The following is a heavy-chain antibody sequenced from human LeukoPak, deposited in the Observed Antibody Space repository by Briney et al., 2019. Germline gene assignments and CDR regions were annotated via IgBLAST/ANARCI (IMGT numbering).Heavy chain of an antibody. Sequence: SETLSLTCAVYGGSFSGYYWSWIRQPPGKGLEWIGEINHSGSTNYNPSLKSRVTISVDTSKNQFSLKLSSVTAADTAVYYCARGKRGKGLKTYYYDSSGYWPIDYWGQGTLVTVSS. CDR1: GGSFSGYY. CDR2: INHSGST. D-gene: IGHD3-22*01. V-gene: IGHV4-34*01. CDR3: ARGKRGKGLKTYYYDSSGYWPIDY. J-gene: IGHJ4*02.